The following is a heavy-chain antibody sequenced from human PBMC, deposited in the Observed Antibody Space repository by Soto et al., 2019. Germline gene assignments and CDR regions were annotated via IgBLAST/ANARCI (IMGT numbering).Heavy chain of an antibody. CDR1: GFTFSSYA. Sequence: PGGSLRLSCAASGFTFSSYAMSWVRQAPGKGLEWVSAISGSGGSTYYADSVKGRFTISRDNSKNTLYLQMNSLRAEDTAVYYCAKDLFFLSSSGMDVWGQGTTVTVSS. J-gene: IGHJ6*02. V-gene: IGHV3-23*01. CDR2: ISGSGGST. CDR3: AKDLFFLSSSGMDV. D-gene: IGHD2-21*01.